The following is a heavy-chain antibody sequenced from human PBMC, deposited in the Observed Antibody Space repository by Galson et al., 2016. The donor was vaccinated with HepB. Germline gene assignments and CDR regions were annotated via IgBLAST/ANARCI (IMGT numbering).Heavy chain of an antibody. J-gene: IGHJ4*02. CDR3: ATVSRSGTSSDY. D-gene: IGHD1-26*01. CDR2: VHLEDGET. V-gene: IGHV1-69-2*01. CDR1: GDTFTGYY. Sequence: VKVSCKVSGDTFTGYYIHWVQQALGKGLEWMGLVHLEDGETIYAQKFQGGVTITADTSRDTAYMELSSLRSEDTAVYYCATVSRSGTSSDYWGQGTLVTVSS.